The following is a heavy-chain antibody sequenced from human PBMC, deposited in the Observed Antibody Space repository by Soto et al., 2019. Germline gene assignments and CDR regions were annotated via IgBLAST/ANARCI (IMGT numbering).Heavy chain of an antibody. J-gene: IGHJ3*01. CDR3: ARLSALDPFDL. D-gene: IGHD3-16*02. V-gene: IGHV4-59*08. Sequence: QVQLQESGPGLVKPSETLSLTCTVSGGSINSYYWSWIRQPPGKGLEWIGYIYYSGSTNYNPSLKIRVTISVATSKTQFSLKLSSVPAEDRAVYYWARLSALDPFDLWGQGTMAPVSS. CDR1: GGSINSYY. CDR2: IYYSGST.